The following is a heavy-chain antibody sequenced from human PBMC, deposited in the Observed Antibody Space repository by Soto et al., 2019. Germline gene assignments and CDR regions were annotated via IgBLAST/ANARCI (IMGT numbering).Heavy chain of an antibody. CDR3: ATVHSTSRSFDY. CDR1: GVTFSMSA. D-gene: IGHD2-2*01. CDR2: TGLNGRTT. Sequence: XGSLRLSCSASGVTFSMSAMSWVRQAPGKGLEWVSTTGLNGRTTYYADSVKGRFTVSRDNSKNTLHLQMNSLRAEDTAVYYCATVHSTSRSFDYWGQGTLVTVSS. J-gene: IGHJ4*02. V-gene: IGHV3-23*01.